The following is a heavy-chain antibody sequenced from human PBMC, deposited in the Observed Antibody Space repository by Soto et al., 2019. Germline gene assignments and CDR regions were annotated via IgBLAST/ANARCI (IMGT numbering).Heavy chain of an antibody. CDR1: GGSVTTDHYY. CDR2: VYYIGNS. Sequence: QLQLQESGPGLVKPSETLSLTCTVSGGSVTTDHYYWAWIRQPPGKGLEWIANVYYIGNSYYNPSLKSRVTISLDTSKNQASLRLSSVSAADTSVYYCARHWGNKCNYWGLGALVTVSS. V-gene: IGHV4-39*01. D-gene: IGHD3-16*01. J-gene: IGHJ4*02. CDR3: ARHWGNKCNY.